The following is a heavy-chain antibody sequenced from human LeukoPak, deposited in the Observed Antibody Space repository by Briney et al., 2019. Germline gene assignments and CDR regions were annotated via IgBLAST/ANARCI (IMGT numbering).Heavy chain of an antibody. J-gene: IGHJ4*02. CDR3: ARRLYDILTGYYPLDY. V-gene: IGHV4-34*01. CDR2: INHSGST. Sequence: SETLSLTCAAYGGSFSGYYWSWIRQPPGKGLEWIGEINHSGSTNYNPSLKSRVTISVDTSKNQFSLKLSSVTAADTAVYYWARRLYDILTGYYPLDYWGQGTLVTVSS. D-gene: IGHD3-9*01. CDR1: GGSFSGYY.